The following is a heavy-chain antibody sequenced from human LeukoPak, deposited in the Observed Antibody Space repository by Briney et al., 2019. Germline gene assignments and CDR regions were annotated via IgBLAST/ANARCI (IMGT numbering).Heavy chain of an antibody. Sequence: GESLRICCKASGYKFTSYWIGWGRQMPGKGPEWMGIIYPDDSDIRYSPSFQGQVTISADKSLSTAYLQWSSLKASDSAMYYCARHPYDVFAGYYLDYWGQGTLVTFSS. J-gene: IGHJ4*02. CDR2: IYPDDSDI. D-gene: IGHD3-16*01. CDR3: ARHPYDVFAGYYLDY. V-gene: IGHV5-51*01. CDR1: GYKFTSYW.